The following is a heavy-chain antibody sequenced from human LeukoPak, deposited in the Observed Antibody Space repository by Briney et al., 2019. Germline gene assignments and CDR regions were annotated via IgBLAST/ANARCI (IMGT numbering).Heavy chain of an antibody. CDR1: GGSFSGYY. Sequence: ETLSLTCAVYGGSFSGYYWSWIRQPPGKGLEWIGEINHSGSTNYNPSLKSRVTISVDTSKNQFSLKLSSVTAADTAVYYCARARGITVTTRRGMDVWGQGTAVTVSS. D-gene: IGHD4-11*01. J-gene: IGHJ6*02. V-gene: IGHV4-34*01. CDR3: ARARGITVTTRRGMDV. CDR2: INHSGST.